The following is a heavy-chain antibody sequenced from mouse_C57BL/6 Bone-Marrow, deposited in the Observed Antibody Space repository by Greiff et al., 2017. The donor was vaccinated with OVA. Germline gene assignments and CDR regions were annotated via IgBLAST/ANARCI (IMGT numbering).Heavy chain of an antibody. J-gene: IGHJ1*03. Sequence: QVQLQQSGAELARPGASVKLSCKASGYTFTSYGISWVKQRTGQGLEWIGEIYPRSGNTYYNEKFKGKATLTADKSSSTAYMELRSLTSEDSAVYFCANYYYGSSPYWYFDVWGTGTTVTVSS. CDR1: GYTFTSYG. CDR2: IYPRSGNT. V-gene: IGHV1-81*01. CDR3: ANYYYGSSPYWYFDV. D-gene: IGHD1-1*01.